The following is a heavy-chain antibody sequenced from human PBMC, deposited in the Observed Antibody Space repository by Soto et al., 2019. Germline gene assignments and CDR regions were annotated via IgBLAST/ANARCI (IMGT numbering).Heavy chain of an antibody. D-gene: IGHD1-7*01. V-gene: IGHV1-46*01. CDR1: GYTFTSYY. J-gene: IGHJ6*02. CDR3: ASTGTHADYYGMDG. CDR2: INPSGGST. Sequence: QVQLVQSGAEVKKPGASVKVSCKASGYTFTSYYMHWVRQAPGQGLEWMGIINPSGGSTSYAQKFRGRVTMTRDTSTRTVYMELSSLRSEDTAVYYCASTGTHADYYGMDGWGPGTTVTVSS.